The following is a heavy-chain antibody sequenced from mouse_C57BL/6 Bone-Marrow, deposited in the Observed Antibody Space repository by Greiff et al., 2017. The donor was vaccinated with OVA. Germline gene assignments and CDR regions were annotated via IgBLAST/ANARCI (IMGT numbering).Heavy chain of an antibody. D-gene: IGHD1-1*01. CDR3: TTYYGSSSNWYFDV. CDR2: IDPENGDT. V-gene: IGHV14-4*01. J-gene: IGHJ1*03. Sequence: VQLQQSGAELVRPGASVKLSCTASGFNIKDDYMHWVKQRPEQGLEWIGWIDPENGDTEYASKFQGQATITADTSSNTAYLQLSSLTSEDTAVYYCTTYYGSSSNWYFDVWGTGTTVTVSS. CDR1: GFNIKDDY.